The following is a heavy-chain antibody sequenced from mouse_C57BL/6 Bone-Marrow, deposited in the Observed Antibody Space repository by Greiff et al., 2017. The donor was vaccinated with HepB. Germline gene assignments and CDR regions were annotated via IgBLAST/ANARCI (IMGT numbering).Heavy chain of an antibody. CDR3: AREGGLYYGSSYDYYAMDY. CDR1: GYSITSGYY. J-gene: IGHJ4*01. D-gene: IGHD1-1*01. CDR2: ISYDGSN. V-gene: IGHV3-6*01. Sequence: EVKLEESGPGLVKPSQSLSLTCSVTGYSITSGYYWNWIRQFPGNKLEWMGYISYDGSNNYNPSLKNRISITRDTSKNQFFLKLNSVTTEDTATYYCAREGGLYYGSSYDYYAMDYWGQGTSVTVSS.